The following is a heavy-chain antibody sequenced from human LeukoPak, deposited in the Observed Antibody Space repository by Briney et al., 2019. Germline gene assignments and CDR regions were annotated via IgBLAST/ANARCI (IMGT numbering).Heavy chain of an antibody. CDR3: AKKQGGIIVATTLHYYYGMDV. J-gene: IGHJ6*02. CDR1: GFTFSSYA. D-gene: IGHD5-12*01. CDR2: ISGSGGST. Sequence: GGSLRLSCAASGFTFSSYAMSWVRQAPGKGLEWVSAISGSGGSTYYADSVKGRFTISRDNSKSTLYLQMNSLRAEDTAVYYCAKKQGGIIVATTLHYYYGMDVWGQGTTVTVSS. V-gene: IGHV3-23*01.